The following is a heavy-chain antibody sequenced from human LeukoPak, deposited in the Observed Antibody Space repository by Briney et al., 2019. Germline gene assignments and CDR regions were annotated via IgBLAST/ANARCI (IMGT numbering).Heavy chain of an antibody. CDR1: GGSFSGYH. CDR2: INHSGST. CDR3: TASGLLRKPFDY. V-gene: IGHV4-34*01. D-gene: IGHD2/OR15-2a*01. J-gene: IGHJ4*02. Sequence: SETLSLTCAVYGGSFSGYHWSWIRQPPGKGLEWFGEINHSGSTNYNPSLKRRVTISGDTPKNQFSLKLSSVTAADTAVYYCTASGLLRKPFDYWGQGTLVTVSS.